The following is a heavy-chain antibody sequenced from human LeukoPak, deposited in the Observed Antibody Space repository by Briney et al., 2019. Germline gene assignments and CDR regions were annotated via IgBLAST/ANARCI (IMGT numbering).Heavy chain of an antibody. D-gene: IGHD2-15*01. CDR2: IKPDGSET. V-gene: IGHV3-7*01. CDR1: GFMFSTYW. Sequence: AGSLRLSCAASGFMFSTYWMTWVRRAPGKGPEWVANIKPDGSETYYVDAVKGRFTISRDNTKNLLYLQMNNLRGEDAAVYHCGGFGYEAGVDLWGQGTLVTVSS. J-gene: IGHJ4*02. CDR3: GGFGYEAGVDL.